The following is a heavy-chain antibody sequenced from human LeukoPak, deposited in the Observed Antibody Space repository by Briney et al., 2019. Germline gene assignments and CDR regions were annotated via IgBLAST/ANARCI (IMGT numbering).Heavy chain of an antibody. CDR3: ARGSRVRGVGYYYGMDV. D-gene: IGHD3-10*01. J-gene: IGHJ6*02. Sequence: SETLSLTCTVSGGSISSYYWSWIRQPAGKGLEWIGRIYTSGSTNYNPSLKSRVTMSVDTSKNQFSLKLSSVTAADTAVYYCARGSRVRGVGYYYGMDVWGQGTTVTVSS. CDR1: GGSISSYY. V-gene: IGHV4-4*07. CDR2: IYTSGST.